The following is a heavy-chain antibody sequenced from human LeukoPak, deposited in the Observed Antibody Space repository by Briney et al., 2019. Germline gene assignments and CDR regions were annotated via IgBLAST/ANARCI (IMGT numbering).Heavy chain of an antibody. D-gene: IGHD2-8*01. CDR3: ARRVIMSAAGVPDTWLDP. CDR2: ISYSGGT. Sequence: PSETLSLTCTVSGGSISNYYWNWIRQRPGKGLEWVGHISYSGGTKYNPSLQSRVTISIDTSKNLFSLNLSSVTAADTAVYYCARRVIMSAAGVPDTWLDPWGQGILVTVSS. CDR1: GGSISNYY. V-gene: IGHV4-59*08. J-gene: IGHJ5*02.